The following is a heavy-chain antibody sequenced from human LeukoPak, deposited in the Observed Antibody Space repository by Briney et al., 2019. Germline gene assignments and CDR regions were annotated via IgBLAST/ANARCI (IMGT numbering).Heavy chain of an antibody. CDR3: AKGTTTLVVTKIDY. CDR2: ISPTSGTI. V-gene: IGHV3-48*01. CDR1: GFTVNSYC. Sequence: GGSLRLSCVASGFTVNSYCMNWVRQAPGKGLEWISYISPTSGTIFYADSVKGRFTISRDNSKNTLYLQMNSLRAEDTAVYYCAKGTTTLVVTKIDYWGQGTLVTVSS. D-gene: IGHD4-23*01. J-gene: IGHJ4*02.